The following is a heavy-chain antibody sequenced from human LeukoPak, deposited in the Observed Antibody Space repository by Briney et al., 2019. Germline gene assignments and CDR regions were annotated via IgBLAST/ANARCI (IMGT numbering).Heavy chain of an antibody. D-gene: IGHD6-13*01. CDR2: ISSRSSYI. CDR1: GFTFSSYS. V-gene: IGHV3-21*01. Sequence: PGGSLRLSCAASGFTFSSYSVNWVRQAPGKGLEWVSSISSRSSYIYYADSVKGRFTISRDNAKNSLYLQMNSLRAEDTAVYYCAREGGGIAAGVYYFDYWGQGTLVTVSS. J-gene: IGHJ4*02. CDR3: AREGGGIAAGVYYFDY.